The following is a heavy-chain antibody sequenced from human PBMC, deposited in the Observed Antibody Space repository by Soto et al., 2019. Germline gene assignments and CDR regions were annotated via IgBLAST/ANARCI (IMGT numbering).Heavy chain of an antibody. Sequence: GESLKISCKGSGYSFTSYWIGWVRQMPGKGLEWMGIIYPGDSDTRYSPSFQGQVTISADKSISTAYLQWSSLKASDTAMYYCARQIGYCSGGSCYRDGCDYYYYYMDVWGKGTTVTVSS. CDR1: GYSFTSYW. V-gene: IGHV5-51*01. CDR2: IYPGDSDT. D-gene: IGHD2-15*01. CDR3: ARQIGYCSGGSCYRDGCDYYYYYMDV. J-gene: IGHJ6*03.